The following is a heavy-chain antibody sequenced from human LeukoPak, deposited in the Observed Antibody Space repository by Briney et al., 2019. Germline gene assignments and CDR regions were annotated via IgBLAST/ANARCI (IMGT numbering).Heavy chain of an antibody. J-gene: IGHJ4*02. V-gene: IGHV4-59*01. CDR1: GGSISSYY. CDR2: IYYSGST. D-gene: IGHD6-13*01. Sequence: PSETLSLTCTVSGGSISSYYWSWIRQPPGKGLEWIGYIYYSGSTNYNPSLKSRVTISVDTSKNQFSLKLSSVTAADTAVYYCARVNLSSIAAAGLPVDYWGQGTLVTVSS. CDR3: ARVNLSSIAAAGLPVDY.